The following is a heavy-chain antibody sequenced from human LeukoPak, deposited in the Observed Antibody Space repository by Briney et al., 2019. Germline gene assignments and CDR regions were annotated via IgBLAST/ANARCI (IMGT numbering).Heavy chain of an antibody. CDR1: GGSISSYY. J-gene: IGHJ3*02. CDR2: IYYSGST. V-gene: IGHV4-59*01. CDR3: ARDLMAAARGYDAFDI. D-gene: IGHD6-13*01. Sequence: SETLSLTCTVSGGSISSYYWSWIRQPPGKGPEWIGYIYYSGSTNYNPSLKSRVTISVDTSKNQFSLKLSSVTAADTAVYYCARDLMAAARGYDAFDIWGQGTMVTVSS.